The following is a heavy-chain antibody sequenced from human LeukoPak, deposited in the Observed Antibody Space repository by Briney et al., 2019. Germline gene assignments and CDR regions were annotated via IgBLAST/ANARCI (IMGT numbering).Heavy chain of an antibody. CDR2: ISGSGGST. CDR3: AKSWNYDFWSGYSTCLDY. V-gene: IGHV3-23*01. CDR1: GFTFSSYA. D-gene: IGHD3-3*01. Sequence: GSLRLSCAASGFTFSSYAMSWVRQAPGKGLEWVSAISGSGGSTYYADSVKGRFTISRDNSKNTLYLQMNSLRAEDTAVYYCAKSWNYDFWSGYSTCLDYWGQGTLVTVSS. J-gene: IGHJ4*02.